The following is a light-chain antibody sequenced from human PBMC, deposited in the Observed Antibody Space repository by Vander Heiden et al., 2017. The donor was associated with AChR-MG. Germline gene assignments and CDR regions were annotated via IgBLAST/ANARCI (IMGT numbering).Light chain of an antibody. V-gene: IGKV3-15*01. J-gene: IGKJ2*01. CDR3: QQYNNWPPDT. Sequence: IVMTPSPATLSVSPGATATLSCRASQGVSSNLAWYQQKPGQAPRLLIYGASTRATGIPARFSGSGSGTEFTLTISSLQSEDFAVYYCQQYNNWPPDTFGQGTKLEIK. CDR1: QGVSSN. CDR2: GAS.